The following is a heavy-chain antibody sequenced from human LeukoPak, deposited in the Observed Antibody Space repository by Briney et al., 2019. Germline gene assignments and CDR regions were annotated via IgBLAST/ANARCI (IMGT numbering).Heavy chain of an antibody. CDR3: ARVDRYVGPELRHYYYYMDV. CDR1: GGSISSGSYY. V-gene: IGHV4-61*02. J-gene: IGHJ6*03. CDR2: IYTSGST. D-gene: IGHD1-26*01. Sequence: PSETLSLTCTVSGGSISSGSYYWSWIRQPAGKGLERIGRIYTSGSTNYNPSLKSRVTISVDTSKNQFSLKLSSVTAADTAVYYCARVDRYVGPELRHYYYYMDVWGKGTTVTVSS.